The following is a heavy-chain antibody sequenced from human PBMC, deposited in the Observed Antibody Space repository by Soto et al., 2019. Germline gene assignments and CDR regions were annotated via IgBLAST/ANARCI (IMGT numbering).Heavy chain of an antibody. J-gene: IGHJ6*02. CDR2: IWYDGSNK. CDR1: GFTFSSYG. V-gene: IGHV3-33*01. CDR3: VRDPKANGMDV. Sequence: QVQLVESGGGVVQPGRSLRLSCAASGFTFSSYGMHWVRQAPGKGLEWVAVIWYDGSNKYYADSVKGRFTISRDNSKNKLYLQMNSLRAEDTAVYYCVRDPKANGMDVWGQGTTVTVSS.